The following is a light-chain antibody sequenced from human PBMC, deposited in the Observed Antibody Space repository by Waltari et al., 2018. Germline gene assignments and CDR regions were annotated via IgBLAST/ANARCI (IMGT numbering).Light chain of an antibody. Sequence: QSALTQVAAVSGAPGQSITISCTGTSDDIGNYNYVYWFQQNPGKAPKFIIYEVSNRPSRVSERFSGSKSGDTASLTISGLQAEDEAHYYCISYTSANTWVFGGGTKLTVL. V-gene: IGLV2-14*01. CDR2: EVS. CDR3: ISYTSANTWV. CDR1: SDDIGNYNY. J-gene: IGLJ3*02.